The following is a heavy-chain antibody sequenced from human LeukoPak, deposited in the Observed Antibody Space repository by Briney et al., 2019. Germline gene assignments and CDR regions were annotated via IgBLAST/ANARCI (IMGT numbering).Heavy chain of an antibody. D-gene: IGHD6-6*01. J-gene: IGHJ6*03. V-gene: IGHV3-48*03. CDR1: GFTFSSYE. Sequence: TGGSLRLSCAASGFTFSSYEMNWVRQAPGKGLEWVSYISSSGSTIYYADSVKGRFTVSRDNAKNSLYLQMNSLRAEDTAVYYCARGRGGGGIAARRVISYYYYYYMDVWGKGTTVTVSS. CDR3: ARGRGGGGIAARRVISYYYYYYMDV. CDR2: ISSSGSTI.